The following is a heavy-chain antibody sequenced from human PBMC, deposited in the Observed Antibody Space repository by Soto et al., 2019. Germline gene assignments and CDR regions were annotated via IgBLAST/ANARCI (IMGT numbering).Heavy chain of an antibody. J-gene: IGHJ4*02. Sequence: GSLRLACAASGXTVSSYSMGWVRQAPGRGLEWVSAIIGSGGSTYYADSVKGRFTISRDNSKNTLYLQMNSLRAEETAVYYCAKEGPPGSSGWYYFDYWGQGTLVTVSS. CDR3: AKEGPPGSSGWYYFDY. V-gene: IGHV3-23*01. CDR2: IIGSGGST. D-gene: IGHD6-19*01. CDR1: GXTVSSYS.